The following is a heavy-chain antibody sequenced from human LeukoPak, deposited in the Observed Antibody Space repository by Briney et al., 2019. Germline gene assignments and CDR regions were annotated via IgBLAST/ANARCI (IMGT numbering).Heavy chain of an antibody. V-gene: IGHV5-51*01. CDR2: IYPGDSDN. D-gene: IGHD6-19*01. CDR1: GYSFTSYW. J-gene: IGHJ4*02. Sequence: GGSLEISCKGPGYSFTSYWIGWVRQLPGKGLEGMGIIYPGDSDNRYSTPCEGHATISADKSNSTAYLQWSSLKASDTAIYYCARPTVAALDYWGQGNLVTVSS. CDR3: ARPTVAALDY.